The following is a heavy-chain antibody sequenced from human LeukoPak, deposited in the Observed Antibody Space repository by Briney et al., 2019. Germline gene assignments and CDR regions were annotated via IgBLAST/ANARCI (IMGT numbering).Heavy chain of an antibody. Sequence: ASVKVSCKASGYTFTSYDINWVRQATGQGLEWMGWMNPNSGNTGYAQKFQGRVTMTRNTSISTAYMELSSLRSEDTAVYYCARVLRYCSGGSCYSFGYRGQGTLVTVSS. CDR1: GYTFTSYD. D-gene: IGHD2-15*01. CDR3: ARVLRYCSGGSCYSFGY. V-gene: IGHV1-8*01. CDR2: MNPNSGNT. J-gene: IGHJ4*02.